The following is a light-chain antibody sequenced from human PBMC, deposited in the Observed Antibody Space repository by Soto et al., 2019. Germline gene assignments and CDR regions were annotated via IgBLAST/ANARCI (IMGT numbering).Light chain of an antibody. V-gene: IGKV3-20*01. CDR2: GAS. CDR3: QQYVSSGT. Sequence: ESVLTQSPGTLSLSPGERSTLSCRASQSVSNNYLAWYQQKPGQAPRLLIYGASNRATGIPDRFSGSGSGTDFTLTISRLEPEDFAVYYCQQYVSSGTFGQGTNVDIK. CDR1: QSVSNNY. J-gene: IGKJ1*01.